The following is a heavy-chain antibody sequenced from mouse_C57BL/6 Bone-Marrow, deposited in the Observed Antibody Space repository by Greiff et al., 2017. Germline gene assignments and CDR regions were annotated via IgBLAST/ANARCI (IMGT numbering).Heavy chain of an antibody. CDR2: ITPNNGGT. V-gene: IGHV1-26*01. CDR1: GYTFTDYY. J-gene: IGHJ4*01. D-gene: IGHD1-1*01. Sequence: EVQLQQSGPELVKLGASVQISCKASGYTFTDYYMNWVKQSHGKSLEWIGDITPNNGGTSYNQKFKGKATLTVDKYSSTAYMELRSLTSEDSAVYYCASGYYYGSSPPMDYGGQGTSVTVSS. CDR3: ASGYYYGSSPPMDY.